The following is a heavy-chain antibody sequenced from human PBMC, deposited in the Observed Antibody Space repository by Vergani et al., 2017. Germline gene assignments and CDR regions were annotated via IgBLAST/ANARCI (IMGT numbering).Heavy chain of an antibody. CDR2: IKSKTDGGTT. V-gene: IGHV3-15*01. J-gene: IGHJ3*02. CDR3: TTLVVVAATLAFDI. CDR1: GGSISSYY. D-gene: IGHD2-15*01. Sequence: VQLQESGPGLVKPSETLSLTCTVSGGSISSYYWSWIRQPPGKGLEWVGRIKSKTDGGTTDYAAPVKGRFTISRDDSKNTLYLQMNSLKTEDTAVYYCTTLVVVAATLAFDIWGQGTMVTVSS.